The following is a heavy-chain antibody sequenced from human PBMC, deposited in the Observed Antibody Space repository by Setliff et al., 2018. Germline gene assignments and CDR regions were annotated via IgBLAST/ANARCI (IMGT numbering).Heavy chain of an antibody. J-gene: IGHJ4*02. V-gene: IGHV4-61*09. CDR2: IYTSGST. D-gene: IGHD2-2*01. CDR1: GGSISSGSYY. Sequence: SETLSLTCTISGGSISSGSYYWSWIRQPAGKGLEWIGHIYTSGSTNYNPSLKSRVTISVDTSKNQFSLKLSSVTAADTAVYYCATNPYQLLNFDYWGQGTLVTVSS. CDR3: ATNPYQLLNFDY.